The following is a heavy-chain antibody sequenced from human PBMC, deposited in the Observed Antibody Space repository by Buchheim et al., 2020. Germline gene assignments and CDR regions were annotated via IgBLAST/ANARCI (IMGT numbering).Heavy chain of an antibody. CDR2: INHSGST. J-gene: IGHJ6*03. D-gene: IGHD6-13*01. CDR3: ARGRGQQLVLRGYYYYDCMDV. V-gene: IGHV4-34*01. Sequence: QVQLQQWGAGLLKPSETLSLTCAVYGGSFSGYYWSWIRQPPGKGLEWIGEINHSGSTNYNPSLKSRVTISVDTSKNQFSLKLGSVTAADTAVYYCARGRGQQLVLRGYYYYDCMDVWGKGTT. CDR1: GGSFSGYY.